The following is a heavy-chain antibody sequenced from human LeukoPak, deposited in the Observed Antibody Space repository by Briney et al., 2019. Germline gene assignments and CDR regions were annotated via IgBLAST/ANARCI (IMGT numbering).Heavy chain of an antibody. CDR1: GGSISSYY. Sequence: SETLSLTCTVSGGSISSYYWSWIRQPAGKGLEWIGRIYTSGSTNYNPSLKSRVTMSVDTSKNQFSLKLSSVTAADTAVYYCARVWGGITMVRGVSHAYYYMDVWGKGTTVTISS. CDR2: IYTSGST. CDR3: ARVWGGITMVRGVSHAYYYMDV. J-gene: IGHJ6*03. D-gene: IGHD3-10*01. V-gene: IGHV4-4*07.